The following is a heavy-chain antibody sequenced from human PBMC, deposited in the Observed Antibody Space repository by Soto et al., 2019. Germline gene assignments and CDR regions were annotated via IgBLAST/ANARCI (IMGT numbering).Heavy chain of an antibody. CDR1: GYTFTSYD. Sequence: ASVKVSCKASGYTFTSYDINWVRQATGQGLEWMGWMNPNSGNTGYAQKFQGRVTMTRNTSISTAYMELSSLRSEDTAVYYCARVPLLRYFAWLTNNPYYFDYWGQGTLVTVSS. CDR2: MNPNSGNT. J-gene: IGHJ4*02. D-gene: IGHD3-9*01. CDR3: ARVPLLRYFAWLTNNPYYFDY. V-gene: IGHV1-8*01.